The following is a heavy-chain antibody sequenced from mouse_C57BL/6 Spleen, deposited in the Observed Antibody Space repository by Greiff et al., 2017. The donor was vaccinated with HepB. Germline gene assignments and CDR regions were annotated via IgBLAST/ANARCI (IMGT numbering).Heavy chain of an antibody. D-gene: IGHD3-2*02. CDR1: GYTFTSYW. J-gene: IGHJ3*01. CDR3: ARSRGTAQAGFAY. CDR2: IDPSDSYT. V-gene: IGHV1-69*01. Sequence: QQSCKASGYTFTSYWMHWVKQRPGQGLEWIGEIDPSDSYTNYNQKFKGKSTLTVDKSSSTAYMQLSSLTSEDSAVYYCARSRGTAQAGFAYWGQGTLVTVSA.